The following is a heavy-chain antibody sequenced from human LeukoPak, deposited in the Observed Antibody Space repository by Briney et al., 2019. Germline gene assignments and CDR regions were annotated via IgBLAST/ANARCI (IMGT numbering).Heavy chain of an antibody. J-gene: IGHJ4*02. Sequence: GASVKVSCKASGYTFTSYYMHWVRQAPGQGLEWMGILNPSGGSTSYAQKFQGRVTMTRDTSTSTVYMELSSLRSEDTAVYYCARDRFHCTNGVCFYFDYWGQGTLVTVSS. CDR2: LNPSGGST. CDR3: ARDRFHCTNGVCFYFDY. D-gene: IGHD2-8*01. CDR1: GYTFTSYY. V-gene: IGHV1-46*01.